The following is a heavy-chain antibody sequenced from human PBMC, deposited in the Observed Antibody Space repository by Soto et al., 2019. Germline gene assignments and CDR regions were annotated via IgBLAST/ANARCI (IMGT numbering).Heavy chain of an antibody. CDR1: GFTFSSYG. V-gene: IGHV3-30*18. Sequence: QVQLVESGGGVVQPGRSLRLSCVGSGFTFSSYGMHWVRQAPGKGLAGVAVISFDGNHKYRADSVKGRFTISRDNSKSTMFVEMSNMRPEDTAVYYCVKENLHSGRYEHWYFDLWGRGTLVTVSS. CDR3: VKENLHSGRYEHWYFDL. D-gene: IGHD1-26*01. J-gene: IGHJ2*01. CDR2: ISFDGNHK.